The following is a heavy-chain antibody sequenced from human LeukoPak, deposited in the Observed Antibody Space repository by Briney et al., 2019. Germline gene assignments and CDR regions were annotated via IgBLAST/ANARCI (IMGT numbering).Heavy chain of an antibody. CDR1: GYTFTTYG. J-gene: IGHJ4*02. CDR3: ARALVDGYKELGY. CDR2: ISAYNGNT. V-gene: IGHV1-18*01. D-gene: IGHD5-24*01. Sequence: ASVKVSCKASGYTFTTYGITWVRQAPGQGLEWMGWISAYNGNTNYSQKLQGRVTMTTDTSTSTAYMELRSLRSDDTAVYYCARALVDGYKELGYWGQGTLVTVSS.